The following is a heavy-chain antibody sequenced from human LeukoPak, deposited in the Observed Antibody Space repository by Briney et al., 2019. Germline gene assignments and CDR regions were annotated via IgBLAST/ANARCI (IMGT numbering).Heavy chain of an antibody. CDR3: ATVTTVVTPSEYFQH. CDR2: IIPIFGTA. Sequence: SVKVSCKASGYTFTSYYMHWVRQAPGQGLEWMGGIIPIFGTANYAQKFQGRVTITADKSTSTAYMELSSLRSEDTAVYYCATVTTVVTPSEYFQHWGQGTLVTVSS. D-gene: IGHD4-23*01. CDR1: GYTFTSYY. V-gene: IGHV1-69*06. J-gene: IGHJ1*01.